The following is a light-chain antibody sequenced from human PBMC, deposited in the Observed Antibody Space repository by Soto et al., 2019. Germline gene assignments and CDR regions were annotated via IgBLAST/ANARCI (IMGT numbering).Light chain of an antibody. CDR3: QQYENYWT. J-gene: IGKJ1*01. V-gene: IGKV1-5*01. CDR2: DAS. CDR1: QPISSW. Sequence: DIPMTQSPPTLSASVGDRVTITCRASQPISSWLAWYHQKPGKAPKLLIYDASNLESGVPSRFSGSGSGTEFTLTISSLQPDDFGIYYCQQYENYWTFGQGTKVEIK.